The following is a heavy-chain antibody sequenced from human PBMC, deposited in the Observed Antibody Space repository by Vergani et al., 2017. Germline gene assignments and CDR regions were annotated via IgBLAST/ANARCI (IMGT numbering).Heavy chain of an antibody. V-gene: IGHV3-23*01. D-gene: IGHD2/OR15-2a*01. CDR1: EFTFSNYA. CDR3: AKQNFVSGNFLFDY. CDR2: ISGSGVST. J-gene: IGHJ4*02. Sequence: EVQLLESGGGLVQPGGSLGPTCAASEFTFSNYAMNWVPQAPGKGLEWVSGISGSGVSTYYADSVKGRFTISRDNSKNMLFLQMNNLRTKDTAIYYCAKQNFVSGNFLFDYWGQETLVTVSS.